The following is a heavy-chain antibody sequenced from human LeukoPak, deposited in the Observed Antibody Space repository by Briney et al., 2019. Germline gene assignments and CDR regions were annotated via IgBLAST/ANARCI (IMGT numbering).Heavy chain of an antibody. CDR3: ARGSSSWLWYFQH. CDR2: ISSSSSYI. CDR1: GFTFSSYS. J-gene: IGHJ1*01. V-gene: IGHV3-21*01. D-gene: IGHD6-13*01. Sequence: GGSLRLSCAASGFTFSSYSMNWVRQAPGKGLEWVSSISSSSSYIYYADSVKGLFTISRDNAKNSLYLQMNSLRAEDTAVYYCARGSSSWLWYFQHWGQGTLVTVSS.